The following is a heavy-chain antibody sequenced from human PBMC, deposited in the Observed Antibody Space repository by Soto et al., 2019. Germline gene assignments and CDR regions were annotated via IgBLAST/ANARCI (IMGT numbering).Heavy chain of an antibody. D-gene: IGHD6-13*01. CDR2: IYYSGST. V-gene: IGHV4-39*01. J-gene: IGHJ3*02. CDR3: ANPGRQQLVMGAFDI. CDR1: GGSISSSSYY. Sequence: QLQLQESGPGLVKPSETLSLTCTVSGGSISSSSYYWGWIRQPPGKGLEWIGSIYYSGSTYYNPSLKSRVTISVDTSKNQFSLKQSSVTAADTAVYYCANPGRQQLVMGAFDIWGQGTMVTVSS.